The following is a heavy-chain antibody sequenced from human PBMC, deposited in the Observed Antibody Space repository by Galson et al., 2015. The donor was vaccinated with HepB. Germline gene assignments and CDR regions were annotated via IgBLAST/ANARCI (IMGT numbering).Heavy chain of an antibody. Sequence: SLRLSCAASGFTFNKYAMSWVRQAPGKGLEWVSTFGTSGGTYYAESVKGRFTISKDTSKNTLILLMNSLRAEDTAVYYCAKRIVGTSTGHYFDHWGQGTLLTVSS. J-gene: IGHJ4*02. V-gene: IGHV3-23*01. CDR2: FGTSGGT. CDR1: GFTFNKYA. D-gene: IGHD1-26*01. CDR3: AKRIVGTSTGHYFDH.